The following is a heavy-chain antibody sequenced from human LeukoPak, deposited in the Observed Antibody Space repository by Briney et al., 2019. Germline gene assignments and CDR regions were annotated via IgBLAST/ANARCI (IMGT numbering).Heavy chain of an antibody. D-gene: IGHD3-9*01. J-gene: IGHJ4*02. Sequence: SVKVSCKASGGTFSSYAISWVRQAPGQGLEWMGGIIPIFGTANYAQKFQGRVTITADESTSTAYMELSSLRSEDTAVYYCATTANYDILTGYYPEGYCDYWGQGTLVTVSS. CDR3: ATTANYDILTGYYPEGYCDY. CDR2: IIPIFGTA. CDR1: GGTFSSYA. V-gene: IGHV1-69*13.